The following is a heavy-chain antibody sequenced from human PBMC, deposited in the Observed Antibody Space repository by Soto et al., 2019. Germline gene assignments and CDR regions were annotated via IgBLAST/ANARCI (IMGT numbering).Heavy chain of an antibody. CDR1: GGSISSYY. Sequence: SETLSLTCTVSGGSISSYYWSWIRQPPGKGLEWIGYIYYSGSTNYNPSLKSRVTISVDTSKNQCSLKLSSVTAADTAVYYCARVMIAGRGSAFDYWGQGTLVTVSS. D-gene: IGHD3-22*01. J-gene: IGHJ4*02. CDR2: IYYSGST. V-gene: IGHV4-59*01. CDR3: ARVMIAGRGSAFDY.